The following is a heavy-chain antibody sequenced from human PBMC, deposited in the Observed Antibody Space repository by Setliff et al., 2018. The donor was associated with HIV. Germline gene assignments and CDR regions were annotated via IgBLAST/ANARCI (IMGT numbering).Heavy chain of an antibody. CDR3: ARWGDGYNSYDF. V-gene: IGHV4-59*11. CDR2: VYHTGST. D-gene: IGHD5-12*01. J-gene: IGHJ4*02. CDR1: GGSIGIHY. Sequence: SETLSLTCAVSGGSIGIHYWSWIRQPPGKGLEWIGTVYHTGSTIYNPSLQSRVTMSVDTSRNQFSLNVNSLTAADTAVYFCARWGDGYNSYDFWGQGTLVTVSS.